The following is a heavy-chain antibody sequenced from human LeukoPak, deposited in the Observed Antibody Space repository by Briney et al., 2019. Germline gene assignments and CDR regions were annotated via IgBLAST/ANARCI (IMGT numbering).Heavy chain of an antibody. J-gene: IGHJ4*02. CDR2: INPSGGST. D-gene: IGHD3-16*01. CDR1: GYSLDSYG. V-gene: IGHV1-46*02. Sequence: GASVKVSCKASGYSLDSYGISWVRQAPGQGLEWMGIINPSGGSTSYAQKFQGRVTMTRDTSTSTVYMELSSLRSEDTAVYYCARDLEGLRLGELTYFDYWGQGTLVTVSS. CDR3: ARDLEGLRLGELTYFDY.